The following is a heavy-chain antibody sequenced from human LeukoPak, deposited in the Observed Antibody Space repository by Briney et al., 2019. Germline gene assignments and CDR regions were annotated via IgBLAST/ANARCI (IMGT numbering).Heavy chain of an antibody. Sequence: GRSLRLSCAASGFTFNTYGMHWVRQAPGKGLEWVAVIYSDGGNKYYADSVKGRFTISRDNSKNTLYLQMNSLRAEDTAVYYCAKEASGWYVGSYFDYWGQGTLVTVSS. J-gene: IGHJ4*02. CDR2: IYSDGGNK. D-gene: IGHD6-19*01. CDR1: GFTFNTYG. V-gene: IGHV3-30*06. CDR3: AKEASGWYVGSYFDY.